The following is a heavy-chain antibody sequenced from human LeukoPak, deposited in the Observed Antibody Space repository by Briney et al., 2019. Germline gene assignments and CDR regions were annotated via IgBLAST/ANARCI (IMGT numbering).Heavy chain of an antibody. CDR3: ARDQVECTGGTCQSRVGFDF. Sequence: SETLSLTCTVSGDSISNGVKYWSWIRQHPGSGREWIGYIYHSGRSYYNPSLKSRITMSVDTSKNQFSLNLSSVTAADTAVYYCARDQVECTGGTCQSRVGFDFWGQGTLVTVSS. V-gene: IGHV4-31*03. CDR2: IYHSGRS. D-gene: IGHD2-8*02. CDR1: GDSISNGVKY. J-gene: IGHJ4*02.